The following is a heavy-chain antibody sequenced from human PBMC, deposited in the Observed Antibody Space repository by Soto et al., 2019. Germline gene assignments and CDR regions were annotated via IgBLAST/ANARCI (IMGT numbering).Heavy chain of an antibody. J-gene: IGHJ5*02. Sequence: EVQLVESGGGLVQPGGSLRLSCAASGFTVSSNYMSWVRQAPGKGLEWVSVIYSGGTTYYADSVKGRFTISRDNSKNTXXXXXXXXXXXXXXXXXXXXXGDSSDYRGWFDPWGQGTLVTVSS. V-gene: IGHV3-66*01. CDR2: IYSGGTT. D-gene: IGHD3-22*01. CDR3: XXXGDSSDYRGWFDP. CDR1: GFTVSSNY.